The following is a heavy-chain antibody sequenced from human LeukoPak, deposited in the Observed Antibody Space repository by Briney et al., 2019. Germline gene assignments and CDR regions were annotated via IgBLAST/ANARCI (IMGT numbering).Heavy chain of an antibody. CDR2: IKQDGAEK. V-gene: IGHV3-7*01. D-gene: IGHD2-2*01. Sequence: PGGSLRLSCAASGFTFSSYAMHWVRQAPGKGLEWVANIKQDGAEKYYVDSVKGRFTISRDNAKSSLYLQMNSLRAEDTAVYYCASPYCSSTSCSTLHDFWGQGTLVTVSS. J-gene: IGHJ4*02. CDR3: ASPYCSSTSCSTLHDF. CDR1: GFTFSSYA.